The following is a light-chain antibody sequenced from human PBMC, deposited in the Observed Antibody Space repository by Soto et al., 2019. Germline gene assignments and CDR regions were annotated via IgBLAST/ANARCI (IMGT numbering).Light chain of an antibody. V-gene: IGKV3-15*01. CDR3: RHYNNWRGGSI. Sequence: EIVMTQSPATLSVSPGERATLSCRASQSVSSNLAWYQQKPGQAPRLLIYGPSTRATGIPAGFSGSGSGTEFHLTISILQSEDFAVDYCRHYNNWRGGSIFGEGTKVEIK. J-gene: IGKJ4*01. CDR1: QSVSSN. CDR2: GPS.